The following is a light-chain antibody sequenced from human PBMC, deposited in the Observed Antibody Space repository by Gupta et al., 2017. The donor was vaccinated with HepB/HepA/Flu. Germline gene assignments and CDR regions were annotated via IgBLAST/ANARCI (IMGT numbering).Light chain of an antibody. CDR3: MQALQTPRYT. CDR2: LGS. CDR1: QSLLHSNGYNY. V-gene: IGKV2-28*01. J-gene: IGKJ2*01. Sequence: DTVMTQSPLSLLVTPGEPASISCRSSQSLLHSNGYNYLDWYLQKPGQAPQLLIYLGSNRASGVPDRFSGSGSGTEFTLKISRVEAEDVGVYYCMQALQTPRYTFGQGTKLEIK.